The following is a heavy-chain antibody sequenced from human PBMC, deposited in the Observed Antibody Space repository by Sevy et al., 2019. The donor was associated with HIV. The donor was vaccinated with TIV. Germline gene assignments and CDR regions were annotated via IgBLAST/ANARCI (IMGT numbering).Heavy chain of an antibody. D-gene: IGHD3-22*01. V-gene: IGHV1-24*01. CDR3: ATTKDYYESSGCPFDY. Sequence: ASVKVSCKVSGYTLSQLSMHWVRQAPGKGLEWMGSFDPEDGETLYAQKLQGRVTMTEDTSMDTAYMVLNSLRSEDTAVYYCATTKDYYESSGCPFDYWGQGTLVTVSS. CDR2: FDPEDGET. CDR1: GYTLSQLS. J-gene: IGHJ4*02.